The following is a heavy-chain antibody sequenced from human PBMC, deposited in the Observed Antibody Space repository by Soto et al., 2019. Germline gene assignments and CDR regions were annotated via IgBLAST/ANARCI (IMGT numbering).Heavy chain of an antibody. Sequence: QVQLVESGGGVVQPGRSLRLSCAASGFTFSSYGMHWVRQAPGKGLEWVAVISYDGSTKYYADSVKGRFTISRDNSNNTLYLQMNSLRAEDTAVYYCAKDRFDIVTATTYYFDYWGQGTLVTVSS. J-gene: IGHJ4*02. CDR3: AKDRFDIVTATTYYFDY. D-gene: IGHD3-9*01. CDR1: GFTFSSYG. V-gene: IGHV3-30*18. CDR2: ISYDGSTK.